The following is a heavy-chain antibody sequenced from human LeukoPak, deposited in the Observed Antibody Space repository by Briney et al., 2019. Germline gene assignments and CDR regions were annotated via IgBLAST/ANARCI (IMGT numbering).Heavy chain of an antibody. V-gene: IGHV1-3*01. CDR1: GYTFTPHA. J-gene: IGHJ4*02. D-gene: IGHD3-16*01. Sequence: ASVKDSCKASGYTFTPHAVHWVRQAPGQRLEWMGWINVASGDTGYSQRFQDRVTITRDTSESTGYMEMSSLISEDTAVYYCASKPRGESRPFDYWGQGTLVTVSS. CDR2: INVASGDT. CDR3: ASKPRGESRPFDY.